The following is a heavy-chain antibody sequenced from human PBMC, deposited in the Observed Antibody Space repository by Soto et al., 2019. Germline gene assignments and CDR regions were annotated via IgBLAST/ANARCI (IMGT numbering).Heavy chain of an antibody. CDR2: IYYRGNT. CDR1: GGSISSYY. V-gene: IGHV4-59*08. J-gene: IGHJ4*02. D-gene: IGHD3-9*01. Sequence: PSETLSLTCTVSGGSISSYYWNWIRQPPGKGLEWIGYIYYRGNTNYNPSLKSRVTISVATSKNQFSLKLSSVTAADTAVYYCARQPGYYDILTGYSTYYFDYWGQGTPVTVSS. CDR3: ARQPGYYDILTGYSTYYFDY.